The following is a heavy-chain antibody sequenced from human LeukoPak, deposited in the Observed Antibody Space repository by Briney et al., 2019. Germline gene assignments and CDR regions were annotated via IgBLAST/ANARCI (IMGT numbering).Heavy chain of an antibody. V-gene: IGHV3-53*01. CDR3: ARDSDSSGYYYAAGYFQH. CDR2: IYSGGST. D-gene: IGHD3-22*01. Sequence: PGGSLRLSCAASGFTFSSNYMSWVRQAPGKGLEGVSVIYSGGSTYYSDSVTGRFTISRDNSKNTLYLQMNSLRAEDTAVYYCARDSDSSGYYYAAGYFQHWGQGTLVTVSS. CDR1: GFTFSSNY. J-gene: IGHJ1*01.